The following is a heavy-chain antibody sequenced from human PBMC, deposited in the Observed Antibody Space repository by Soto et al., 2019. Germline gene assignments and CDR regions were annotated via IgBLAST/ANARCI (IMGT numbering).Heavy chain of an antibody. Sequence: QVQLVQSGAEVRKPGSSVKVSCKASGGTFSSYAISWVRQAPGQGLEWMGGIIPIFGTANYAQKFQGRVTIXXDXSXXTAYRELGSLSSEDPAVYYGARCREGLREPGAFDIWGQGTMVTVSS. D-gene: IGHD1-1*01. CDR1: GGTFSSYA. CDR2: IIPIFGTA. J-gene: IGHJ3*02. V-gene: IGHV1-69*12. CDR3: ARCREGLREPGAFDI.